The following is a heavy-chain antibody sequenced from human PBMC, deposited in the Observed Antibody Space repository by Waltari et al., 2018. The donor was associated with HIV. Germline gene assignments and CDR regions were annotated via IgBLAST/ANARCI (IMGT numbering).Heavy chain of an antibody. J-gene: IGHJ4*02. CDR1: GYTFTNYA. V-gene: IGHV1-3*01. CDR3: ARVPRLAVAGTFDY. Sequence: QVQLVQSGAEVKKPGASVKVSCEASGYTFTNYAIHWLRQAPGQRLGWRECISAGNCDRKYSQSRQDRGRITRDTTASATYMELSSLSSEDTAVYYCARVPRLAVAGTFDYWGQGTLVTVSS. D-gene: IGHD6-19*01. CDR2: ISAGNCDR.